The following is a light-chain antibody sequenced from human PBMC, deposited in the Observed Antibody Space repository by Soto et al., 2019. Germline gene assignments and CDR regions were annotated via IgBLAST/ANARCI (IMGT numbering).Light chain of an antibody. CDR3: QQYGDLPPT. J-gene: IGKJ1*01. Sequence: EIVMTESAATLSVSTVERATLSCRASQSVSINLAWYQQKPGQAPRLLIYGASTRATGIPARFSGSGSGTDFTLTISRLEPEDFVVYHCQQYGDLPPTFGQGTKVDI. V-gene: IGKV3-15*01. CDR1: QSVSIN. CDR2: GAS.